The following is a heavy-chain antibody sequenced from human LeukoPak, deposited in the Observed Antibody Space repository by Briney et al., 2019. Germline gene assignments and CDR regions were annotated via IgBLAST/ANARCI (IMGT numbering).Heavy chain of an antibody. V-gene: IGHV4-38-2*02. D-gene: IGHD2-15*01. Sequence: SETLSLICTVSGYSISSGYSWGWIRQPPGKGLEWIGTFYHSGTTYYNPSLNSRVTISVDTSKNQFSLRLSSVTAADTAVYYCARGGYCSGGSCYSIDYWGQGTLVTVSS. CDR3: ARGGYCSGGSCYSIDY. CDR1: GYSISSGYS. J-gene: IGHJ4*02. CDR2: FYHSGTT.